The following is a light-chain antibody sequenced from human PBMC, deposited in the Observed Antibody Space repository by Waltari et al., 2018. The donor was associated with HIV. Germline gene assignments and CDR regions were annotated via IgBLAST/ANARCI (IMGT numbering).Light chain of an antibody. CDR1: SSDVGGNNY. Sequence: QSALTQPPSASGSPGQSVTISCTGTSSDVGGNNYVSWYQQHPGKAPKLMIYDVNKRPPGVPARFFGSKSGNTASLTVSGLQAEDEADYYCTSYAGSDAWVFGGGTKLTVL. J-gene: IGLJ3*02. CDR3: TSYAGSDAWV. CDR2: DVN. V-gene: IGLV2-8*01.